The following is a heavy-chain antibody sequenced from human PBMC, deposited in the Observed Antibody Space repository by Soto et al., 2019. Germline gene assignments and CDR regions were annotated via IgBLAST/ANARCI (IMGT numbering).Heavy chain of an antibody. V-gene: IGHV1-69*13. J-gene: IGHJ5*02. CDR1: GGTFSSYA. CDR2: IIPIFGTA. CDR3: ARDMSEVYYDILTGYEPGGFDP. D-gene: IGHD3-9*01. Sequence: SVKVSCKAPGGTFSSYAISWVRQAPGQGLEWMGGIIPIFGTANYAQKFQGRVTITADESTSTAYMELSSLRSEDTAVYYCARDMSEVYYDILTGYEPGGFDPWGQGTLVTVSS.